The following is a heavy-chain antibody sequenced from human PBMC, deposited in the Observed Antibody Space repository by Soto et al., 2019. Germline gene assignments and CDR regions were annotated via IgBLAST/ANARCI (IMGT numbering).Heavy chain of an antibody. Sequence: GGSLRLSCAASGFAFSNAWINWVRQAPGKGLEWVSAISGSGGSTYYADSVKGRFTISRDNSKNTLYLQMNSLRAEDTAVYYCAKDLSYSSSSADYWGQGTLVTVSS. V-gene: IGHV3-23*01. J-gene: IGHJ4*02. CDR3: AKDLSYSSSSADY. CDR1: GFAFSNAW. CDR2: ISGSGGST. D-gene: IGHD6-6*01.